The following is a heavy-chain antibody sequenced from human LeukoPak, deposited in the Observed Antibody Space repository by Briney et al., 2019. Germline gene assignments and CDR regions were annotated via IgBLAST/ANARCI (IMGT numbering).Heavy chain of an antibody. CDR1: GFSLSTSGMR. Sequence: ESGPTLVNPTQTLTLTCTFSGFSLSTSGMRGSWIRQPPGKALEWLARIHWDDDKFYSTSPKTRLTISKDTSKNQVVLTMTNMDPVDTATYYCAHIPLLIAVAGHFDYWGQGTLVTVSS. D-gene: IGHD6-19*01. J-gene: IGHJ4*02. CDR3: AHIPLLIAVAGHFDY. V-gene: IGHV2-70*04. CDR2: IHWDDDK.